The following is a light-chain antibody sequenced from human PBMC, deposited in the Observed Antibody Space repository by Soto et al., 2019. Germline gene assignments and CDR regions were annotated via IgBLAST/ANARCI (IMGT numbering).Light chain of an antibody. J-gene: IGLJ2*01. CDR1: NSNIGSNF. Sequence: QSVLTQPPSASGTPGQRVTISCSGSNSNIGSNFVYWYQHLPGTTPKLLIFSYNQRPSGVPDRFSGSKSGTSASLAISGLRSEDEADYYCSSFEASNNLLFGGGTKLTVL. V-gene: IGLV1-47*02. CDR2: SYN. CDR3: SSFEASNNLL.